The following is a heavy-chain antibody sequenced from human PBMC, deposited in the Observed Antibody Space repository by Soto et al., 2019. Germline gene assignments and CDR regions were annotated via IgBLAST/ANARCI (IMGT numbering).Heavy chain of an antibody. V-gene: IGHV4-34*01. J-gene: IGHJ4*02. CDR3: ARHPGSSGFDY. CDR2: INHSGST. CDR1: GGSFSGYY. D-gene: IGHD6-19*01. Sequence: SETLSLTCAVYGGSFSGYYWSWIRQPPGKGLEWIGEINHSGSTNYNPSLKSRVTISVDTSKNQFSLKLSSVTAADTAVYYCARHPGSSGFDYWGQGTLVTVSS.